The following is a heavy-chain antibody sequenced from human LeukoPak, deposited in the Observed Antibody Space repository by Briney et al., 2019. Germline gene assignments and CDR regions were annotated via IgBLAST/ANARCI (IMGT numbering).Heavy chain of an antibody. Sequence: SQTLSLTCAISGDSVSSNSAAWNWIRQSPSRGLEWLERTYYRSKWYNDYAVSVKSRITINPDTSKNQFSLQLNSVTPEDTAVYYCASWGITISTRDYYFDYWGQGTLVTVSS. D-gene: IGHD3-9*01. V-gene: IGHV6-1*01. J-gene: IGHJ4*02. CDR2: TYYRSKWYN. CDR3: ASWGITISTRDYYFDY. CDR1: GDSVSSNSAA.